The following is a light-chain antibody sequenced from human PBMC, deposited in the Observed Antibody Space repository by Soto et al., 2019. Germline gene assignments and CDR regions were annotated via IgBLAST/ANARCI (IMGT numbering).Light chain of an antibody. CDR3: GTWDSSLSAGFYV. Sequence: QPVLTQPPSVSAAPGQKVTISCSGSSSNIGNNYVSWYQQLPGTAPKLLIYDNNKRPSGIPDRFSGSKSGTSATLGITGLQTGDEADYYCGTWDSSLSAGFYVFGTGTKLTVL. V-gene: IGLV1-51*01. J-gene: IGLJ1*01. CDR2: DNN. CDR1: SSNIGNNY.